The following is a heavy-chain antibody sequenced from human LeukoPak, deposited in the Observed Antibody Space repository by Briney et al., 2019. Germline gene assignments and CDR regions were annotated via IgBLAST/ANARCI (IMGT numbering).Heavy chain of an antibody. CDR2: ISYDGSNK. CDR1: GFTFSSYA. CDR3: ARDHSSGWYSTYYFDY. V-gene: IGHV3-30*04. Sequence: GGSLRHSCAASGFTFSSYAMHWVRQAPGKGLEWVAVISYDGSNKYYADSVKGRFTISRDNSKNTLYLQMNSLRAEDTAVYYCARDHSSGWYSTYYFDYWGQGTLVTVSS. D-gene: IGHD6-19*01. J-gene: IGHJ4*02.